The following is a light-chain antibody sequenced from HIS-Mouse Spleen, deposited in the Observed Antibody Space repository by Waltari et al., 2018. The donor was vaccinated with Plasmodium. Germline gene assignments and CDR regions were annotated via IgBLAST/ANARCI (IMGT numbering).Light chain of an antibody. J-gene: IGKJ3*01. CDR3: QQYNNWSFT. V-gene: IGKV3-15*01. Sequence: EIVMTQSPATLSVSPGERATLSCRASQSVSSNLAWYQQRPGQAPRLLIYGASTRATGSPARFSGSGSGTEFTLTISSLQSEDFAVYYWQQYNNWSFTFGPGTKVDIK. CDR1: QSVSSN. CDR2: GAS.